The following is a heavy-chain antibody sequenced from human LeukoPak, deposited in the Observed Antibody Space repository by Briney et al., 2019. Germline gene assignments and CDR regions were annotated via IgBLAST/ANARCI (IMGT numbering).Heavy chain of an antibody. CDR1: GFSFSSYA. D-gene: IGHD3-10*01. J-gene: IGHJ4*02. Sequence: PGGSLRLSCAASGFSFSSYAMSWVRQAPGKGLEWVSATSGSGGSTYYADSVKGRFTISRDNSKNTLYLQMNSLRAEDTAVYYCAGTMVRGVIMRIDYWGQGTLVTVSS. V-gene: IGHV3-23*01. CDR2: TSGSGGST. CDR3: AGTMVRGVIMRIDY.